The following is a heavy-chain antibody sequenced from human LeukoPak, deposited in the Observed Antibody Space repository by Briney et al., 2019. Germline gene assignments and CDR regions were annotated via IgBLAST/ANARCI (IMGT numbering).Heavy chain of an antibody. J-gene: IGHJ4*02. CDR1: GFTFNSHA. CDR3: AKMQGYFDY. Sequence: GGSLRLSCAVSGFTFNSHAMCWVRQAPGKGLEWVSSIDISGGSTYYADSVKGRFTISRDNSKNMVYLQMNSLRAEDAATYYCAKMQGYFDYWGQGSLVTVSS. CDR2: IDISGGST. V-gene: IGHV3-23*01.